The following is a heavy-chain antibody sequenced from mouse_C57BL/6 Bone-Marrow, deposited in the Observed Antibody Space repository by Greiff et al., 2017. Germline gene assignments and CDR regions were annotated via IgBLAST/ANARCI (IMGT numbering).Heavy chain of an antibody. CDR1: GYTFTSYW. J-gene: IGHJ1*03. V-gene: IGHV1-53*01. Sequence: QVQLQQPGTELVKPGASVKLSCKASGYTFTSYWMHWVKQRPGQGLEWIGNINPSNGGTNYNEKFKSKATLTVDKSSSTAYMQLSSLTSEYSAVYYCARLSYDYDLYWYFDVWGTGTTVTVSS. CDR2: INPSNGGT. D-gene: IGHD2-4*01. CDR3: ARLSYDYDLYWYFDV.